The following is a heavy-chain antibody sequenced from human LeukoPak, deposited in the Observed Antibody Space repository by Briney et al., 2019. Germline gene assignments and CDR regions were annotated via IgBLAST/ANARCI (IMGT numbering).Heavy chain of an antibody. Sequence: SVKVSCKASGGTFSSYTISWVRQAPGQGLEWMGRIIPILGIANYAQKFQGRVTITADKSTSTAYMELSSLRSEATAVYDCARDGYYYDSSGALDYWGQGTLVTVSS. CDR1: GGTFSSYT. CDR2: IIPILGIA. CDR3: ARDGYYYDSSGALDY. V-gene: IGHV1-69*04. J-gene: IGHJ4*02. D-gene: IGHD3-22*01.